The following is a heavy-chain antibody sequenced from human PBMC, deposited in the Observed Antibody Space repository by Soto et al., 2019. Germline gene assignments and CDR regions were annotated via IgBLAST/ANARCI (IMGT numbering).Heavy chain of an antibody. CDR2: ISYDGSNK. Sequence: TGGSLRLSCAASGFTFSSYAMHWVRQAPGKGLEWVAVISYDGSNKYYADSVKGRFTISRDNSKNTLYLQMNSLRAEDTAVYYCARDRQWLVPVHDYDYWGQGTLVTVSS. J-gene: IGHJ4*02. V-gene: IGHV3-30-3*01. D-gene: IGHD6-19*01. CDR1: GFTFSSYA. CDR3: ARDRQWLVPVHDYDY.